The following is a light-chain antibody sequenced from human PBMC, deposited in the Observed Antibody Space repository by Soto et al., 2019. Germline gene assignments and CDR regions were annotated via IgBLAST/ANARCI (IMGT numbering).Light chain of an antibody. CDR3: QQLKNYPIT. Sequence: IQLTQSPSSLSASVGARVPFTCRASEDISSYLAWYQQKPGTAPKLLIYAASALHSGVPSRFSGSGSGTDFTLTISSLQPEDFAIYFCQQLKNYPITFGQGTRLEIK. V-gene: IGKV1-9*01. CDR2: AAS. CDR1: EDISSY. J-gene: IGKJ5*01.